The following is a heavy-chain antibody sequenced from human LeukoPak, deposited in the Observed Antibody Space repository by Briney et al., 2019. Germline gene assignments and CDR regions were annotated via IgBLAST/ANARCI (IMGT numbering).Heavy chain of an antibody. D-gene: IGHD5-18*01. CDR3: ARGRGYSYGLHAFDI. V-gene: IGHV1-8*01. Sequence: ASVKVSCKASGYTFISYDINWVRQAAGQGLEWMGWMNPNSGNTGYAQKFQGRVTMTRNTSISTAYMELSSLRSEDTAVYYCARGRGYSYGLHAFDIWGQGTMVTVSS. CDR2: MNPNSGNT. CDR1: GYTFISYD. J-gene: IGHJ3*02.